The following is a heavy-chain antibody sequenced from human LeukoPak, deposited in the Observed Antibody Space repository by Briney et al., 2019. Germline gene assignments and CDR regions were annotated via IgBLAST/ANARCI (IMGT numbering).Heavy chain of an antibody. J-gene: IGHJ4*02. V-gene: IGHV3-33*05. CDR3: ARVVGGGGSYFDY. Sequence: GGSLRLSCAASGFTFSSYGMHWVRQAPGKGLEWVAVISYDGSNKYNEDSVKGRFTISRDNSKNTLYLQMNSLRAEDTAVYYCARVVGGGGSYFDYWGQGTLVTVSS. CDR2: ISYDGSNK. CDR1: GFTFSSYG. D-gene: IGHD1-26*01.